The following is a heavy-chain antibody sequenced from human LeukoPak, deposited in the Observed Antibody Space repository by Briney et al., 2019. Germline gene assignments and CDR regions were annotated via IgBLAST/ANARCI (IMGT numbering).Heavy chain of an antibody. V-gene: IGHV6-1*01. J-gene: IGHJ4*02. CDR1: GDSVSSNSAA. Sequence: KSGPGLMKPSQVLSLTCAISGDSVSSNSAAWNWIRQSPLRGLEWLGMTYYRSKWYNDYAVSVQSPITINPDTSKKQFSLQLNSVTPEDTAVYYCAREAAAGPHFDYWGQGTLVTVSS. CDR2: TYYRSKWYN. CDR3: AREAAAGPHFDY. D-gene: IGHD6-13*01.